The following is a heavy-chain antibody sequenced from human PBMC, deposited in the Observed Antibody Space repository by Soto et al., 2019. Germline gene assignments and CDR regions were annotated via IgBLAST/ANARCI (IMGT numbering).Heavy chain of an antibody. CDR2: INPLGGST. CDR1: GYTFTTYY. CDR3: ARYASGSYYTSNWFDP. Sequence: ASVKVSCKASGYTFTTYYMHWVRQAPGQGLEWIGIINPLGGSTTYAQKFQDRVTMTRDTSTTTVYMELSSLRSEDTAVYYCARYASGSYYTSNWFDPWGQGTLVTVSS. J-gene: IGHJ5*02. D-gene: IGHD3-10*01. V-gene: IGHV1-46*01.